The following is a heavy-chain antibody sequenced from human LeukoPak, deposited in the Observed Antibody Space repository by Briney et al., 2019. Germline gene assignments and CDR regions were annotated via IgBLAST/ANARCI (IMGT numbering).Heavy chain of an antibody. D-gene: IGHD2-2*01. V-gene: IGHV1-2*02. CDR1: GYTFTGYY. J-gene: IGHJ4*02. CDR2: INPNIGGT. CDR3: ARGRLGYCSSTSCDRFASFDY. Sequence: ASVTVSCKPSGYTFTGYYMRWVRHAPEQGLEWMGWINPNIGGTNEEQKCQGRVSMTRDTSISTAYMELRRLRSDDTAVYYCARGRLGYCSSTSCDRFASFDYWGQGTLVTVSS.